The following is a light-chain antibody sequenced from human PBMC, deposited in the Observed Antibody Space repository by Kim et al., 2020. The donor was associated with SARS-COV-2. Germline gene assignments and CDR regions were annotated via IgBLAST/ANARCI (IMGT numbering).Light chain of an antibody. CDR1: SSNIGSNT. CDR3: AAWDDILNGYV. Sequence: QSVLTQPPSASGTPGQRVTISCSGSSSNIGSNTVNWYQQLPGTAPKLLLYSNNQRPSGVPDRFSGSKSGTSASLAISGLQSEDEADYYCAAWDDILNGYVFGTGTKVTVL. J-gene: IGLJ1*01. V-gene: IGLV1-44*01. CDR2: SNN.